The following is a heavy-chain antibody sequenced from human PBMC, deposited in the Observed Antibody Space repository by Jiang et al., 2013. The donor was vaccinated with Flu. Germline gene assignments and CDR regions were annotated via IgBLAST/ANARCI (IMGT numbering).Heavy chain of an antibody. D-gene: IGHD5-18*01. CDR1: GDYFSSYA. V-gene: IGHV1-69*01. J-gene: IGHJ5*02. CDR2: VIPIFGKV. CDR3: ARGVGGYSYGYILS. Sequence: GAEVKKPGSSVKVSCTASGDYFSSYAVSWVRQAPGQGLEWMGGVIPIFGKVDYAQRFQGRVTFTAADESTGTACMELSSLTSEDTAVYYCARGVGGYSYGYILSWGQGTLVTVSS.